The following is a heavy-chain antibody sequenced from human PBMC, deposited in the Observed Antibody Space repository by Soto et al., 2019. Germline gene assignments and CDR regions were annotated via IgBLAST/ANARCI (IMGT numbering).Heavy chain of an antibody. CDR3: ARDGKSRSGSSSQFDP. Sequence: GGSLRLSCAASGFTFSSYSMNWVRQAPGKGLEWVSSISSSSSYIYYADSVKGRFTISRDNAKNSLYLQMNSLRAEDTAVYYCARDGKSRSGSSSQFDPWGQGTLVNVSS. CDR1: GFTFSSYS. CDR2: ISSSSSYI. J-gene: IGHJ5*02. D-gene: IGHD6-13*01. V-gene: IGHV3-21*01.